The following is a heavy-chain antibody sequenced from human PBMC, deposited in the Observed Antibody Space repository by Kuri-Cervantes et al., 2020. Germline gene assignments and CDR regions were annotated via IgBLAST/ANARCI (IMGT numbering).Heavy chain of an antibody. J-gene: IGHJ6*03. CDR2: IRSKAYGGTT. D-gene: IGHD2-2*02. V-gene: IGHV3-49*04. Sequence: GETLKIFCVASGFTFSDYYMSWVRQAPGKGLEWVSCIRSKAYGGTTEYAASVKGRFTISRDDSQSIAYLQMNSLKTEDTTVYYCTRALLYLYSYYYMDVRVKGTTVTVSS. CDR3: TRALLYLYSYYYMDV. CDR1: GFTFSDYY.